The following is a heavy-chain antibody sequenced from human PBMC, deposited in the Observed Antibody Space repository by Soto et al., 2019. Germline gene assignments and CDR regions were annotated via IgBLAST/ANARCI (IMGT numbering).Heavy chain of an antibody. CDR1: GFTFSNYA. J-gene: IGHJ4*02. V-gene: IGHV3-23*01. D-gene: IGHD1-26*01. CDR3: ATPPSGTYYPFDY. CDR2: ISGSGGST. Sequence: VQLLESGGGLVQPGGSLRLSCAASGFTFSNYAMNWVRQAPGKGLEWVSGISGSGGSTYYADSVKGRFTISRDNSKNTVYLQMNSLRAEDTAVYYCATPPSGTYYPFDYWGQGTLVTVSS.